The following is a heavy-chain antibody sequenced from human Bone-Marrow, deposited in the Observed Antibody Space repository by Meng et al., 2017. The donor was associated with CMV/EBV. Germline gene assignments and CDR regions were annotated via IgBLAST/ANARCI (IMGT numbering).Heavy chain of an antibody. V-gene: IGHV4-39*07. Sequence: SETLSLTCTVPGGPISSSSYYWGWIRQPPGKGLEWIGSIYYSGSTYYNPSLKSRVTISVDTSKNQFSLKLSSVTAADTAVYYCARGGLYAIPRPPYYYYALDVWGLGSTVTVSS. CDR1: GGPISSSSYY. D-gene: IGHD2-8*01. J-gene: IGHJ6*02. CDR3: ARGGLYAIPRPPYYYYALDV. CDR2: IYYSGST.